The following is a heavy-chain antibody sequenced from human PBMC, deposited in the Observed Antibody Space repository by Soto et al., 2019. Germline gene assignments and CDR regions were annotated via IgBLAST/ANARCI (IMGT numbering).Heavy chain of an antibody. CDR2: ITDSGTGT. J-gene: IGHJ4*02. CDR1: GFTFSSCV. D-gene: IGHD6-13*01. Sequence: EVHLLESGGGLGHPGESLRLSCGASGFTFSSCVMTWVRQAPGKGLEWVSCITDSGTGTYYADSVKGRFTISRDNSKNTMYLQMNNLRAEDTGFYYCAKGLINGRWYAEDWGQGTLVTVSS. CDR3: AKGLINGRWYAED. V-gene: IGHV3-23*01.